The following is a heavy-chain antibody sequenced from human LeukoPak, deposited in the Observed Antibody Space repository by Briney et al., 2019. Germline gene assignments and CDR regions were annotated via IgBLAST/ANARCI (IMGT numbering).Heavy chain of an antibody. CDR3: ARASLRWQYYYYMDV. V-gene: IGHV1-8*03. CDR1: GYTFTSYG. Sequence: EASVKVSCKASGYTFTSYGISWVRQATGQGLEWMGWMNPNSGNTGYAQKFQGRVTITRNTSISTAYMELSSLRSEDTAVYYCARASLRWQYYYYMDVWGKGTTVTVSS. J-gene: IGHJ6*03. D-gene: IGHD4-23*01. CDR2: MNPNSGNT.